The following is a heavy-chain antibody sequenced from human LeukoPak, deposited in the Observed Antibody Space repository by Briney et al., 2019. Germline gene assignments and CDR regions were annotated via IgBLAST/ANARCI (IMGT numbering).Heavy chain of an antibody. Sequence: ASEKVSCKASGYTFTSYYMHWVRQAPGQGLEWMGIINPSGGSTSYAQKFQGRVTMTRDTSTSTVYMGLSSLRSEDTAVYYCARVGGSSYAEKPGDYWGQGTLVTVSS. J-gene: IGHJ4*02. CDR1: GYTFTSYY. D-gene: IGHD1-26*01. CDR3: ARVGGSSYAEKPGDY. CDR2: INPSGGST. V-gene: IGHV1-46*01.